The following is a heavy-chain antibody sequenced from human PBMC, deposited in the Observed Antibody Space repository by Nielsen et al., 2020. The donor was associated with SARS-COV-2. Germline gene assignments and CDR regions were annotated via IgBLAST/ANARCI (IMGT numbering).Heavy chain of an antibody. J-gene: IGHJ6*02. CDR3: ARPYSSGWYWYYYGMDV. D-gene: IGHD6-19*01. CDR2: ISGSGGST. Sequence: GESLKISCAASGFTFSSYWMSWVRQAPGKGLEWVSAISGSGGSTYYADSVKGRFTISRDNSKNTLYLQMNSLRAEDTAVYYCARPYSSGWYWYYYGMDVWGQGTTVTVS. V-gene: IGHV3-23*01. CDR1: GFTFSSYW.